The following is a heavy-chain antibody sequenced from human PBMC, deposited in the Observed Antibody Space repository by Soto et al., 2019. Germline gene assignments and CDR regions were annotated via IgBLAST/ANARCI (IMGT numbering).Heavy chain of an antibody. CDR3: ARDQTGITTAGGGRIDH. D-gene: IGHD6-13*01. CDR1: GFTFSPHA. V-gene: IGHV3-30-3*01. Sequence: ESVGGVVQPGRSLRLSCAASGFTFSPHAMHWVRQAPGKGLECVAIVSFDGSNEYYADSVKGRFTISRDNSKNTLYLQMSGLTPEDTAFYYCARDQTGITTAGGGRIDHWGQGTLVTVSS. J-gene: IGHJ4*02. CDR2: VSFDGSNE.